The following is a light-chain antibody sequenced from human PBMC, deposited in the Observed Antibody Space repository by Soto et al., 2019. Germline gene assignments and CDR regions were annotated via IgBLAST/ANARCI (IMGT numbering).Light chain of an antibody. V-gene: IGLV2-8*01. Sequence: QSALTQPPSASGSPGQSVTISCTGTNSDVGGYDFVSWYQQHPGKAPKVMIYEVNKRPSGVPDRFSGSKSGNTASLTISGLQAEDEGDYYCCSYAGYNNLVFGTGTKVTVL. J-gene: IGLJ1*01. CDR3: CSYAGYNNLV. CDR2: EVN. CDR1: NSDVGGYDF.